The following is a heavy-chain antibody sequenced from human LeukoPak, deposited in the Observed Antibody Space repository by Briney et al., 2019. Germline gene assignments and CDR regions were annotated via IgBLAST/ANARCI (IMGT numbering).Heavy chain of an antibody. CDR2: ICYSGST. CDR3: ASAEGSPDAFDI. J-gene: IGHJ3*02. Sequence: KSSETLSLTCTVSGGSISSGGYYWSLIRQHPGKCLEWIGYICYSGSTYYNPSLKSRVTISVDTSKNQFSLKLSSVTAADTAVYYCASAEGSPDAFDIWGQGTMVTVSS. CDR1: GGSISSGGYY. V-gene: IGHV4-31*03.